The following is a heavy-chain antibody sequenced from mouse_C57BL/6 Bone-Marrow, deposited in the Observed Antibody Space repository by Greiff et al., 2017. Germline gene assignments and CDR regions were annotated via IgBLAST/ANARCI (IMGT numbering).Heavy chain of an antibody. CDR3: ASPYPSWFAY. V-gene: IGHV5-6*01. CDR1: GFTFSSYG. J-gene: IGHJ3*01. CDR2: ISSGGSYT. D-gene: IGHD5-1-1*01. Sequence: VQLQQSGGDLVKPGGSLKLSCAASGFTFSSYGMYWVRQTPDKRLEWVATISSGGSYTNYPDSVKGRFTFSRDNAKNTLYLQMSRLKSEDTAMXYYASPYPSWFAYWGQGTLVTVSA.